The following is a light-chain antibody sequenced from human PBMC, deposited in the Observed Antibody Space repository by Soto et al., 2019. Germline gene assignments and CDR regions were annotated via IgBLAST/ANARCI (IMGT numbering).Light chain of an antibody. Sequence: QAVVTQEPSLTVSPGGTVTLTCGSSTGAVTSGHYPYWFQQKPGQAPRTLIYDTSNKHSWTPARFSGSLLGGKAALTLSGAQPEDDAEYYCLLSYRGARPVFGGGTKLTVL. J-gene: IGLJ2*01. V-gene: IGLV7-46*01. CDR1: TGAVTSGHY. CDR2: DTS. CDR3: LLSYRGARPV.